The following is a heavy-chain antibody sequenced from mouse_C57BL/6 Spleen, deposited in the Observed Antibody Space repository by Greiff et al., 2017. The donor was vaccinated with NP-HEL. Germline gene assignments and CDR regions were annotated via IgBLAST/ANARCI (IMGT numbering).Heavy chain of an antibody. Sequence: VQLQQPGAELVKPGASVKLSCKASGYTFTSYWMHWVKQRPGQGLEWIGMIHPNSGSTNYNEKFKSKATLTVDKSSSTAYMQLSSLTSEDSAVYYCARDYGSSYPLDYWGQGTTLTVSS. D-gene: IGHD1-1*01. CDR2: IHPNSGST. CDR3: ARDYGSSYPLDY. CDR1: GYTFTSYW. J-gene: IGHJ2*01. V-gene: IGHV1-64*01.